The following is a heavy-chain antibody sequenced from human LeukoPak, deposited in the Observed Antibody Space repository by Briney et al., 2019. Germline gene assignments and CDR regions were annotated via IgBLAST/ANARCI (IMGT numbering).Heavy chain of an antibody. D-gene: IGHD6-25*01. J-gene: IGHJ4*02. CDR3: ARAGGVKAAALDLDY. CDR2: IYYSGST. Sequence: SETLSLTCTVSGGSISSSSYYWGWIRQPPGKGLEWIGSIYYSGSTYYNPSLKSRVTISVDTSKNQFSLKLSSVTAADTAVYYCARAGGVKAAALDLDYWGQGTLVTVSS. CDR1: GGSISSSSYY. V-gene: IGHV4-39*01.